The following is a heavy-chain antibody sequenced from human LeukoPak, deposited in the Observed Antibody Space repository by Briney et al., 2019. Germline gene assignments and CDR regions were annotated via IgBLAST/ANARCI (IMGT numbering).Heavy chain of an antibody. Sequence: GGSLRLSCAASGFTFSSYAMHWVRQAPGKGLEWVAVISYDGSNKYCADSVKGRFTISRDNSKNTLYLQMNSLRAEDTAVYYCAREREVYYYDSSGFDYWGQGTLVTVSS. CDR3: AREREVYYYDSSGFDY. J-gene: IGHJ4*02. CDR1: GFTFSSYA. V-gene: IGHV3-30*04. D-gene: IGHD3-22*01. CDR2: ISYDGSNK.